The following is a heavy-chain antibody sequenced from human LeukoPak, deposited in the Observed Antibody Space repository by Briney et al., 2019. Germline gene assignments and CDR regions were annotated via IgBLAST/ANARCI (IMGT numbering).Heavy chain of an antibody. Sequence: GASVTVSCKASGYTFTGYYMHWVRQAPGQGLEWMGLINPNSGGTNYAQKFQGRVTITRDTSISTAYMELSRLRSDDTAVYYCARDLLGYIAAGYWGQGTLVTVSS. CDR2: INPNSGGT. D-gene: IGHD6-6*01. J-gene: IGHJ4*02. CDR3: ARDLLGYIAAGY. CDR1: GYTFTGYY. V-gene: IGHV1-2*02.